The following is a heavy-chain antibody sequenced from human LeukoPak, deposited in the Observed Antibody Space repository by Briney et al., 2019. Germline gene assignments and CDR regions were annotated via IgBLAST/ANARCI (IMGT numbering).Heavy chain of an antibody. Sequence: GGSLRLSCAASGFTFSSYWMHWVRQAPGKGLVWVSRINCDGSSTSYADSVKGRFTISRDNAKNTLYLQMNSLRAEDTAVYYCARDLFYDISGAWGQGTLVTVSS. CDR2: INCDGSST. D-gene: IGHD3-9*01. V-gene: IGHV3-74*01. J-gene: IGHJ5*02. CDR3: ARDLFYDISGA. CDR1: GFTFSSYW.